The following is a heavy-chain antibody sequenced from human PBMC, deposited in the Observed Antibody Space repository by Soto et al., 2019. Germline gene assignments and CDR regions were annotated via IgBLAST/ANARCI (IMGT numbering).Heavy chain of an antibody. D-gene: IGHD2-15*01. CDR2: IIPIFGTA. Sequence: QVQLVQSGAEVKKPGSSVKVSCKASGGTFSSYAISWVRQAPGQGLEWMGGIIPIFGTANYAQKFQGRVTITADESTSTAYMELSSLRSEDTAVYYCARDHCSGGSCYYYYGMDVWGQGTTVTVSS. CDR3: ARDHCSGGSCYYYYGMDV. CDR1: GGTFSSYA. V-gene: IGHV1-69*01. J-gene: IGHJ6*02.